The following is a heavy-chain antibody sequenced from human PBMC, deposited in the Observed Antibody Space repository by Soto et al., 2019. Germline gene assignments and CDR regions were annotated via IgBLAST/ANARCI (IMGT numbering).Heavy chain of an antibody. CDR3: ARGPPFGR. V-gene: IGHV4-30-2*01. CDR1: GGSISSGGYS. J-gene: IGHJ4*02. Sequence: QLQLQESGSGLVKPSQTLSLSCAVSGGSISSGGYSWTWIRQPPGKGMEWIGYIYHSGSNYYNPTLKSRAALSVDRATSQFSLKLSSVPAADTAVYYCARGPPFGRWCQGTLVTVSS. D-gene: IGHD3-3*01. CDR2: IYHSGSN.